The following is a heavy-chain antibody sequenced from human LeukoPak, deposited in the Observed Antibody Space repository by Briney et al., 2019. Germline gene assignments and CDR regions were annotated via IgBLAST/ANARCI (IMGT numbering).Heavy chain of an antibody. D-gene: IGHD2-2*01. Sequence: GGSLRLSCAASRFTVSSNYMTWVRQAPGKGLEWVSVIYSGGSTYYADSVKGRFTISRDSSKNTLYLQMNSLRAEDTAVYYCARGYCSSTSCYAFDPWGQGTLVTVSS. CDR3: ARGYCSSTSCYAFDP. V-gene: IGHV3-53*01. CDR2: IYSGGST. CDR1: RFTVSSNY. J-gene: IGHJ5*02.